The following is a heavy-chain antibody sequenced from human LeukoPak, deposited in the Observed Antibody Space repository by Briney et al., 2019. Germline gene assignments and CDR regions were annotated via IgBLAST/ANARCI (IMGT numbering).Heavy chain of an antibody. CDR3: ARGRYYGSGSYSRSYWFDP. D-gene: IGHD3-10*01. J-gene: IGHJ5*02. CDR2: ISAYNGNT. CDR1: GYTFTSDG. V-gene: IGHV1-18*01. Sequence: ASVKVSCKASGYTFTSDGISWVRQAPGQGLEWMGWISAYNGNTNYAQKLQGRVTMTTDTSTSTAYMELRSLGSDDTAVYYCARGRYYGSGSYSRSYWFDPWGQGTLVTVSS.